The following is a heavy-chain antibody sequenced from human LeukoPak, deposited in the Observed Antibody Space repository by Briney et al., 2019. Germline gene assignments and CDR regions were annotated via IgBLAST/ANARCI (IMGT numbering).Heavy chain of an antibody. D-gene: IGHD2-2*01. V-gene: IGHV3-7*01. CDR3: ARGALSSDC. Sequence: GGSLRLSCAASGFTFSSYWMSWVRQAPAKGLEWVANIKQDGSEKYYVDSMKGRFTISRDNAKKSVYLQMNSLRAEDTAVYYCARGALSSDCWGQGTLATVSS. CDR2: IKQDGSEK. CDR1: GFTFSSYW. J-gene: IGHJ4*02.